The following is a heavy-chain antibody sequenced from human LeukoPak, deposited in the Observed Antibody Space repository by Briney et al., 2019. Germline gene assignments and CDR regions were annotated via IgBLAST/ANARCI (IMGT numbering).Heavy chain of an antibody. Sequence: PSETLSLTCTVSGGSISSYYWSWIRQPPGKGLEWIGYIYYSGSTNYNPSLKSRVTISVDTSKNQFSLKLSSVTAADTAVYYCARGHPTGALDAFDIWGQGTMVTVSS. CDR2: IYYSGST. V-gene: IGHV4-59*01. J-gene: IGHJ3*02. CDR1: GGSISSYY. CDR3: ARGHPTGALDAFDI. D-gene: IGHD7-27*01.